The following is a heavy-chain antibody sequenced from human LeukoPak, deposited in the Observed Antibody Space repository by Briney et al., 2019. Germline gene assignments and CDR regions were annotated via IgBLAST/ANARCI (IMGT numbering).Heavy chain of an antibody. J-gene: IGHJ3*02. Sequence: GGSLRLSCAASGFTFSSYSMNWVRQAPGKGLEWVSSISSSSSYIYYADSVKGRFTISRDNAKNSLYLQMNSLRAEDTAVYYCARINDGYNLHDAFDIWGQGTMVTVSS. D-gene: IGHD5-24*01. CDR1: GFTFSSYS. V-gene: IGHV3-21*01. CDR2: ISSSSSYI. CDR3: ARINDGYNLHDAFDI.